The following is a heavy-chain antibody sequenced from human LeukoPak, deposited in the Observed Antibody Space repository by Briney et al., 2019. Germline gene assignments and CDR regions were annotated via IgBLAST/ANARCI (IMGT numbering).Heavy chain of an antibody. CDR2: INQDGSEK. CDR3: AKENPITIFGVVIDWFDP. CDR1: GITFSRFW. J-gene: IGHJ5*02. V-gene: IGHV3-7*03. Sequence: GGSLRLSCAASGITFSRFWMSWVRQAPGKGLQWVANINQDGSEKHYVDSVKGRFTISRDNAENSLYLQMNSLRAEDTAVYYCAKENPITIFGVVIDWFDPWGQGTLVTVSS. D-gene: IGHD3-3*01.